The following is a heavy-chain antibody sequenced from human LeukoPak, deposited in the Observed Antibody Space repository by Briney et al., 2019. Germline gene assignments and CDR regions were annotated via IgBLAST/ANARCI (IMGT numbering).Heavy chain of an antibody. CDR1: GYTFTGYY. Sequence: ASVKVSCKASGYTFTGYYMHWVRQAPGQGLEWMGWINPNSGGTNYAQKSQGRVTMTRDTSISTAYMELSRLRSDDTAVYYCARDHYCSSTSCYTIFDYWGQGTLVTVSS. D-gene: IGHD2-2*02. J-gene: IGHJ4*02. CDR3: ARDHYCSSTSCYTIFDY. V-gene: IGHV1-2*02. CDR2: INPNSGGT.